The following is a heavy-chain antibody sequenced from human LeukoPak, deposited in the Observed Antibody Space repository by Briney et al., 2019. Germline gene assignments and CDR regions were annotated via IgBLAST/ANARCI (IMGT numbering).Heavy chain of an antibody. CDR3: ARDVGLGSGSSFDY. V-gene: IGHV1-69*04. D-gene: IGHD1-26*01. Sequence: SVKVSCKASGGTFSSYAISWVRQAPGQGLEWMGRIIPILGIANYAQKFQGKVTITADKSTSTAYMELSSLRSEDTAVYYCARDVGLGSGSSFDYWGQGTLVTVSS. CDR1: GGTFSSYA. CDR2: IIPILGIA. J-gene: IGHJ4*02.